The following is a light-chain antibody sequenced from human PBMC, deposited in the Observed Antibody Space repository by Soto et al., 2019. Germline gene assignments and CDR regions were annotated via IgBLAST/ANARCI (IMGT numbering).Light chain of an antibody. CDR2: GAS. V-gene: IGKV3-15*01. CDR3: QQYNKWPLT. CDR1: QGVASN. Sequence: EIVLTQSPGTLSLSPGERATLSCRASQGVASNYLAWYQQKLGQAPRLXSYGASTRATGIPVRFSGSASGTEFTLTISSLQSEDFTVYYCQQYNKWPLTFGQGTKVDIK. J-gene: IGKJ1*01.